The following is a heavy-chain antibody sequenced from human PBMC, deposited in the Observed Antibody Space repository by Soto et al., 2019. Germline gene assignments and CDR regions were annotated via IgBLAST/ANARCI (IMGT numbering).Heavy chain of an antibody. J-gene: IGHJ4*02. D-gene: IGHD4-17*01. CDR2: ISYHGSDK. Sequence: QVQLVXXGXXXXXXXXSLRLSCAASGFTFSNYGMHWVRQAPGKGLEWVAVISYHGSDKYYADSVKGRFTISRDNSKNTLYLQMDSLRAEDTAVYYCAKDHLTTTVTTVGYWGQGTLVTVSS. V-gene: IGHV3-30*18. CDR1: GFTFSNYG. CDR3: AKDHLTTTVTTVGY.